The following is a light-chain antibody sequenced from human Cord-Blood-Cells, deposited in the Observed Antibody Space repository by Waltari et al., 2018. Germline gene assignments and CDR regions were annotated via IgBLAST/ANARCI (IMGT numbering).Light chain of an antibody. CDR3: QQYNNWPPYT. CDR1: QSVSSN. CDR2: GAS. V-gene: IGKV3-15*01. J-gene: IGKJ2*01. Sequence: EIVMTQSPATLSVSPGERATLSCRASQSVSSNLAWYQQKPGQAPRRLIYGASTRATGIPARVSGSGSGTEVTLTISSLQSEDFAVYYCQQYNNWPPYTFGQGTKLEIK.